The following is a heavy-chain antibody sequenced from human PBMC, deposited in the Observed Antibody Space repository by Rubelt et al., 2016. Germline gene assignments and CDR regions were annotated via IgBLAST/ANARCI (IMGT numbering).Heavy chain of an antibody. V-gene: IGHV4-34*01. Sequence: LGGIGEINHSGSTNYNPSLKSRVTISVDTSKNQFSLKLSSVTAADTAVYYCATGPGSWHYWGQGTLVTVSS. D-gene: IGHD6-13*01. CDR2: INHSGST. J-gene: IGHJ4*02. CDR3: ATGPGSWHY.